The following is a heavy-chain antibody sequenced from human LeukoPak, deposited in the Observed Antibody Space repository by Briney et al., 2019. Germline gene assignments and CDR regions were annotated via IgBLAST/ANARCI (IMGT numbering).Heavy chain of an antibody. D-gene: IGHD1-7*01. Sequence: ASVKVSRKVSGYTLTELSMHWVRQAPGKGLEWMGGFDPEDGETIYAQKFQGRVTMTEDTSTDTAYMELSSLRSEDTAVYYCATDPLNYGIFDYWGQGTLVTVSS. CDR3: ATDPLNYGIFDY. J-gene: IGHJ4*02. V-gene: IGHV1-24*01. CDR2: FDPEDGET. CDR1: GYTLTELS.